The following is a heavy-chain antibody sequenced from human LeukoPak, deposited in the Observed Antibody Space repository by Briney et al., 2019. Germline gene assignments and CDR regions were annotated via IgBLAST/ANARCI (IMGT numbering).Heavy chain of an antibody. CDR1: GFTFSSYS. Sequence: PGGSLRLSCAASGFTFSSYSMNWVRQAPGKGLEWVSSISSSSSYIYYADSVKGRFTISRDNAKNSLYLQMNNLRAEDTAVYYCARVGDTAMAIDYWGQGTLVTVSS. V-gene: IGHV3-21*01. CDR3: ARVGDTAMAIDY. CDR2: ISSSSSYI. J-gene: IGHJ4*02. D-gene: IGHD5-18*01.